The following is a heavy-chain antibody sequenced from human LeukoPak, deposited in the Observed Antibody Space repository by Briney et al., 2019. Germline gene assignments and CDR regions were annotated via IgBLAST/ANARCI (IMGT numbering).Heavy chain of an antibody. CDR2: IFYSGST. CDR3: ASTLTYYYASGSYYIDC. D-gene: IGHD3-10*01. V-gene: IGHV4-39*01. Sequence: PSETLSLTCTVSGASISSSSYYWGWIRPPPGRGLEWIGSIFYSGSTYYNPSVKSRVTMSVDTSKNQFSLKLRSVTTADTAVYYCASTLTYYYASGSYYIDCWGQGTLVTVSS. J-gene: IGHJ4*02. CDR1: GASISSSSYY.